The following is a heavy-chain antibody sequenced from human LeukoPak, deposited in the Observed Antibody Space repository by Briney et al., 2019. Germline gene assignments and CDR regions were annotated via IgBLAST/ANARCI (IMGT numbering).Heavy chain of an antibody. Sequence: ASVKVSCKVSGYTLTELSMHWVRQAPGQGLEWMGWISAYNGNTNYAQKLQGRVTMTTDTSTSTAYMELRSLRSDDTAVYYCVRSLRRGYSYDYWGQGTLVTVSS. CDR2: ISAYNGNT. CDR3: VRSLRRGYSYDY. CDR1: GYTLTELS. D-gene: IGHD5-18*01. V-gene: IGHV1-18*01. J-gene: IGHJ4*02.